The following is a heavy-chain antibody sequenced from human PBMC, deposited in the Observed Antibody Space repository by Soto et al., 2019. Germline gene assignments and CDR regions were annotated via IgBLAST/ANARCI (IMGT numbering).Heavy chain of an antibody. CDR1: GFTFSTYA. V-gene: IGHV3-23*01. CDR2: ISSSGGST. Sequence: PGGSLRLSCAASGFTFSTYAMSWVRQAPGKGLEWVSTISSSGGSTHYADSVKGRFTISRDNSKNTLYLQMNSLRAEDTAVYYCAKYRSGIAVAGTFDPWGQGTLVTVSS. CDR3: AKYRSGIAVAGTFDP. D-gene: IGHD6-19*01. J-gene: IGHJ5*02.